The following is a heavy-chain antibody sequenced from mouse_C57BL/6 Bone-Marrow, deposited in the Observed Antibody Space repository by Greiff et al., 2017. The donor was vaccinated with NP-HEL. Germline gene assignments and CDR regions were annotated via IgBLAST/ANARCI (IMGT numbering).Heavy chain of an antibody. Sequence: QVQLKESGPGLVQPSQSLSITCTVSGFSLTSYGVHWVRQSPGKGLEWLGVIWSGGSTDYNAAFISRLSISKDNSKSQVFFKMNSLQADDTAIYYCARDYGSSGFAYWGQGTLVTVSA. CDR3: ARDYGSSGFAY. CDR1: GFSLTSYG. CDR2: IWSGGST. J-gene: IGHJ3*01. D-gene: IGHD1-1*01. V-gene: IGHV2-2*01.